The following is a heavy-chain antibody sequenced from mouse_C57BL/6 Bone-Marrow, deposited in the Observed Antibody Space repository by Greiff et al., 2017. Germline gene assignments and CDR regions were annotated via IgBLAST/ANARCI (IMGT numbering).Heavy chain of an antibody. D-gene: IGHD3-3*01. J-gene: IGHJ2*01. V-gene: IGHV1-81*01. CDR3: ARGGWGYYVDY. CDR2: IYPRSGNT. CDR1: GYTFTSYG. Sequence: QVQLQQSGAELARPGASVKLSCKASGYTFTSYGISWVKQRTGQGLEWIGEIYPRSGNTYYNEKFKGKATLTADKSSSTAYMELSSLTSEDSAVYFCARGGWGYYVDYWGQGTTLTVSS.